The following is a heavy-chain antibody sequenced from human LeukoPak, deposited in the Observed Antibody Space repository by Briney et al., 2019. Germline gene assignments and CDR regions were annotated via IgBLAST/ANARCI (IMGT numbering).Heavy chain of an antibody. J-gene: IGHJ4*02. Sequence: GGSLRLSCTASGFTFSRYLMHWVRQAPGKGLVGVSRINGDGTITTYADSVKGRFTVSRDNAKNTLYLQMNSLRAEDTAVYYCASETYYYGSGSYYKGQFWGQGTLVAVSS. CDR1: GFTFSRYL. V-gene: IGHV3-74*01. CDR2: INGDGTIT. CDR3: ASETYYYGSGSYYKGQF. D-gene: IGHD3-10*01.